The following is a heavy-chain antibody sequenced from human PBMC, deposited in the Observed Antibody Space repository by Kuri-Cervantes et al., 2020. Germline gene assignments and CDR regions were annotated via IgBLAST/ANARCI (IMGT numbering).Heavy chain of an antibody. Sequence: GGSLRLSCAASGFTFSSYSMNWVRQAPGKGLEWVSSISSSSSYIYYADSVKGRFTISRDNSKNTLYLQMNSLRAEDTALYYCARLTDYYDFWSGYFDYWGQGTLVTVSS. CDR3: ARLTDYYDFWSGYFDY. D-gene: IGHD3-3*01. CDR1: GFTFSSYS. J-gene: IGHJ4*02. CDR2: ISSSSSYI. V-gene: IGHV3-21*04.